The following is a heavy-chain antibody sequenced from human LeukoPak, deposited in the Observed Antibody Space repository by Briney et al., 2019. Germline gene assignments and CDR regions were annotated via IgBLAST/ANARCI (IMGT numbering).Heavy chain of an antibody. CDR3: ARTTTHWNDGTNWFDP. V-gene: IGHV4-59*01. CDR1: GGSISSYY. D-gene: IGHD1-1*01. CDR2: IYYSGST. Sequence: PSETLSLTCTVSGGSISSYYWSWIRQPPGKGLEWIGYIYYSGSTNYNPSLKSRVTISVDTSKNQFSLKLSSVTAADTAVYYCARTTTHWNDGTNWFDPWGQGTLVTVSS. J-gene: IGHJ5*02.